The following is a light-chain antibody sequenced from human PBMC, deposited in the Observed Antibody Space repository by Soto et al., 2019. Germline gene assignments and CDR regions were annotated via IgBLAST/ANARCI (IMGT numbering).Light chain of an antibody. J-gene: IGKJ5*01. CDR1: QSISRS. CDR3: KQDKKWPPIT. CDR2: EAS. Sequence: EILMTQSPATLSMSPGERATLSCRASQSISRSLAWYQHKPGRAPRLLIYEASTRATGIPARFSGSGSGTDFTLTISCLQSEDFAVYYCKQDKKWPPITFGQGTRLEIK. V-gene: IGKV3-15*01.